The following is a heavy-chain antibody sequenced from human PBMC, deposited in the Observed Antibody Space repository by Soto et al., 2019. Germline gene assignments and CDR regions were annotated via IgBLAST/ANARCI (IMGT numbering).Heavy chain of an antibody. V-gene: IGHV3-48*02. CDR2: ISSSSSTI. J-gene: IGHJ4*02. CDR1: GFTFSSYS. D-gene: IGHD4-17*01. Sequence: EVQLVESGGGLVQPGGSLRLSCAASGFTFSSYSMNWVRQAPGKGLEWVSYISSSSSTIYYADSVKGRFTISRDNAKNSLYWKMNARENEAPACFSCARDRKGYVAYWGGFDSWGREPWSPSPQ. CDR3: ARDRKGYVAYWGGFDS.